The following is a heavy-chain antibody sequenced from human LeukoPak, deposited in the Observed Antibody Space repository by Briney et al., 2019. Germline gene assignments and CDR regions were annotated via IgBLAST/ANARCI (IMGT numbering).Heavy chain of an antibody. CDR2: IYYSGST. Sequence: SETLSLTCTVSGGSISSGGYYWSWIRQHPGKGLEWIGYIYYSGSTYYNPSLKSRLTILVDTSKNQFSLKLSSVTAADTAVYYCARDPKVYCSRTSCYAGWFDPWGQGTLVTVSS. CDR3: ARDPKVYCSRTSCYAGWFDP. D-gene: IGHD2-2*01. J-gene: IGHJ5*02. CDR1: GGSISSGGYY. V-gene: IGHV4-31*03.